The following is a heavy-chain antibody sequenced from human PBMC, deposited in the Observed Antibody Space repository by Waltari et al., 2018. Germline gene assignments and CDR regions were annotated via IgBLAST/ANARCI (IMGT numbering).Heavy chain of an antibody. CDR3: AREPGYSYGDSYYYYMDV. D-gene: IGHD5-18*01. CDR1: GDSISSYY. V-gene: IGHV4-59*01. J-gene: IGHJ6*03. CDR2: IYYSGST. Sequence: QVQLQESGPGLVKPSETLSLTCTVSGDSISSYYWSWIRQPPGKGLEWIGYIYYSGSTNYNPSLKSRVTISVDTSKNQFSLKLSSVTAADTAVYYCAREPGYSYGDSYYYYMDVWGKGTTVTVSS.